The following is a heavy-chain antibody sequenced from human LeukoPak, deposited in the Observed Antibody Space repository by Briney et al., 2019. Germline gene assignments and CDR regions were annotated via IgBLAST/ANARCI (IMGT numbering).Heavy chain of an antibody. D-gene: IGHD1-26*01. Sequence: PGGSLRLSCAASGFTFSSYAMSWVRQAPGKGLEWVSAISGSGGSTYYADSVKGRFTISRDNSKTTLYLQMNSLGAEDTAVYSCAKDYSDFVGGDDHWGQGTLVTVSS. V-gene: IGHV3-23*01. CDR3: AKDYSDFVGGDDH. J-gene: IGHJ5*02. CDR2: ISGSGGST. CDR1: GFTFSSYA.